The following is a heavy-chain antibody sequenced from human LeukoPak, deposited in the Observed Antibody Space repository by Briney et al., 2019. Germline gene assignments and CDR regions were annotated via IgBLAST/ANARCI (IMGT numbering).Heavy chain of an antibody. V-gene: IGHV3-21*01. CDR1: GFTFSTYS. CDR3: ASASIRAIY. CDR2: IRSSSSYI. Sequence: GGSLRLSCAASGFTFSTYSMNWVRQAPGKGLEWVSYIRSSSSYIYYADSVKGRFTISRDNAKNSLYLQMNSLRAEDSAVYYCASASIRAIYWGQGTLVTVSS. J-gene: IGHJ4*02. D-gene: IGHD5-12*01.